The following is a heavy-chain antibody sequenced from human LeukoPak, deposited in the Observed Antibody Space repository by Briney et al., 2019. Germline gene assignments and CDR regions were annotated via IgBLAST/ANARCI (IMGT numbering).Heavy chain of an antibody. J-gene: IGHJ4*02. CDR2: INIDNGNT. D-gene: IGHD4-11*01. CDR3: ARDHDYSKNFDY. CDR1: GYTFINYA. Sequence: AASVKVSCKASGYTFINYAMHWVRQAPGQRLEWMGRINIDNGNTKYSQKFQGRVTITRDTSASTAYMELSSLSSEDTAVYYCARDHDYSKNFDYWGQGTLVTVSS. V-gene: IGHV1-3*04.